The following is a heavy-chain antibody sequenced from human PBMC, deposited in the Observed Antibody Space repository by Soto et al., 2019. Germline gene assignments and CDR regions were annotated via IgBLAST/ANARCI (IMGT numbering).Heavy chain of an antibody. CDR1: GGSISSYY. J-gene: IGHJ5*02. Sequence: SETLSLTCTVSGGSISSYYWSWIRQPPGKGLEWIGYIYYSGSTNYNPSLKSRVTISVDTPKNQFSLKLSSVTAAGTAVYYCARQQWLDTQNLFDPWGQGTLVTVSS. CDR2: IYYSGST. D-gene: IGHD6-19*01. CDR3: ARQQWLDTQNLFDP. V-gene: IGHV4-59*08.